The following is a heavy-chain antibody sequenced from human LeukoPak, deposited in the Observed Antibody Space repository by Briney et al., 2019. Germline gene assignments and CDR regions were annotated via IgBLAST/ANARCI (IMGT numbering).Heavy chain of an antibody. V-gene: IGHV3-74*01. CDR1: GFTFSDYW. CDR2: INSDGSGT. Sequence: GGSLRLSCAASGFTFSDYWMVWVRHAPGKGLVWVSRINSDGSGTNSADSVKGRFTISRDNAKDTLYLQTYSLRDDDTAVYYCARVRREMFFDYWGQGTLVTVSS. D-gene: IGHD5-24*01. CDR3: ARVRREMFFDY. J-gene: IGHJ4*02.